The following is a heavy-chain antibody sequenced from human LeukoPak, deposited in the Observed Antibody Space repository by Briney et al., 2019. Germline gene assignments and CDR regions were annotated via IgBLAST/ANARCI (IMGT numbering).Heavy chain of an antibody. CDR2: IYYSGST. CDR3: ARGRNEYSSGWYYGY. D-gene: IGHD6-19*01. J-gene: IGHJ4*02. CDR1: GGSISSYY. Sequence: PSETLSLTCTVSGGSISSYYWSWIRQPPGKGLEWIGYIYYSGSTNYNPSLKSRVTISVDTSKNQFSLKLSSVTAADTAVYYCARGRNEYSSGWYYGYWGQGTLVTVSS. V-gene: IGHV4-59*12.